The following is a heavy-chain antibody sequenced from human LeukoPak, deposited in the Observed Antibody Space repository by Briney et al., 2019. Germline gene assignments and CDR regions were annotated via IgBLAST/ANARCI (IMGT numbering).Heavy chain of an antibody. D-gene: IGHD2/OR15-2a*01. CDR1: GFTFSSYS. Sequence: GGSLRLSCAASGFTFSSYSMNWVRQAPGKGLEWVSYISSSSSYIHYADSVKGRFTISRDNAKNSLYLQMNSLRAEDTAVYYCARANSRPDYWGQGTLVTVSS. J-gene: IGHJ4*02. V-gene: IGHV3-21*01. CDR3: ARANSRPDY. CDR2: ISSSSSYI.